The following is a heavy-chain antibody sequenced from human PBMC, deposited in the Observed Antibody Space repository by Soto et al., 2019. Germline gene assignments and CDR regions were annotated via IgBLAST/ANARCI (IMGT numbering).Heavy chain of an antibody. J-gene: IGHJ4*02. CDR3: ARGRAELGDDY. CDR1: GGSFSGYY. Sequence: PSETLSLTCAVYGGSFSGYYWSWIRQPPGKGLEWIGEINHSGSTNYNPSLKSRVTISVDTSKNQFSLKLSSVTAADTAVYYCARGRAELGDDYWGQGTLVTVSS. D-gene: IGHD7-27*01. CDR2: INHSGST. V-gene: IGHV4-34*01.